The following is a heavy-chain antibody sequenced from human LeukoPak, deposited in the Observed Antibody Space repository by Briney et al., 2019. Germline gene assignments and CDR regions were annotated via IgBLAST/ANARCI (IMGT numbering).Heavy chain of an antibody. Sequence: SSETLSLTCTVSGGSISSSSYYWGWIRQPPGKGLEWIGSIYYSGSTYYNPSLKSRVTISVDTSKNQFSLKLSSVTAADTAVYYCARFSSSWYSFDYRGQGTLVTVSS. D-gene: IGHD6-13*01. CDR1: GGSISSSSYY. J-gene: IGHJ4*02. CDR2: IYYSGST. CDR3: ARFSSSWYSFDY. V-gene: IGHV4-39*01.